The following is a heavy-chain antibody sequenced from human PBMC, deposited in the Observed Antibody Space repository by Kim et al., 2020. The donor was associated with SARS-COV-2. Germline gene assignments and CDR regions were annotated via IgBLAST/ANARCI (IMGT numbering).Heavy chain of an antibody. Sequence: GGSLRLSCAASGFTFSSYSMNWVRQAPGKGLEWVSYISSSSRTIYYADSVKGRFTISRDNAKNSLYLQMTSLRDEDTAVYYCARDLSSIGSDPGYWGPGTLVTVSS. CDR1: GFTFSSYS. CDR2: ISSSSRTI. CDR3: ARDLSSIGSDPGY. J-gene: IGHJ4*02. V-gene: IGHV3-48*02. D-gene: IGHD3-16*01.